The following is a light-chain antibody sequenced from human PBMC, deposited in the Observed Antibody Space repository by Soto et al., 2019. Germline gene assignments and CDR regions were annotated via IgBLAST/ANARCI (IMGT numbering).Light chain of an antibody. CDR3: HSYGDWPFA. V-gene: IGKV3-15*01. J-gene: IGKJ2*01. CDR2: SAS. Sequence: ELVMTQSPATLSVSPGERVTLACRASESLSRFLAWYQQRPGQAPRLLIYSASTRATGVPARVSGSGSATDFTLTIDSLQSEECAVYYWHSYGDWPFAFGQVTKLEI. CDR1: ESLSRF.